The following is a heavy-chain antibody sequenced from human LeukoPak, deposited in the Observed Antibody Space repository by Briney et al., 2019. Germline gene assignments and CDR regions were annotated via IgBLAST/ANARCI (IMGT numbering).Heavy chain of an antibody. D-gene: IGHD5-24*01. CDR2: ISSSDSTI. Sequence: PGGSLRLSCAASGFTFSDYYMSWIRQAPVKGLEWVSSISSSDSTIYYADSVKGRCTISRDNAKNSLYLQMNSLRAEDTAVYYCARREYGGYNFDYWGQGTLVTVSS. V-gene: IGHV3-11*01. CDR3: ARREYGGYNFDY. J-gene: IGHJ4*02. CDR1: GFTFSDYY.